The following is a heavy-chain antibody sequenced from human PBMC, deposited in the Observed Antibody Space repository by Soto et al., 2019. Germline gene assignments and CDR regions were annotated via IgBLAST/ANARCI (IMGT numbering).Heavy chain of an antibody. CDR2: INPNSGGT. D-gene: IGHD6-13*01. V-gene: IGHV1-2*04. J-gene: IGHJ6*03. CDR1: GYTFTGYY. CDR3: ARGGYTAAGTFGAYYMDV. Sequence: ASVKVSCKASGYTFTGYYMHWVRQAPGQGLEWMGWINPNSGGTNYAQKFQGWVTMTRDTSISTAYMELSRLRSDDTAVYYCARGGYTAAGTFGAYYMDVWGKGTTVTVSS.